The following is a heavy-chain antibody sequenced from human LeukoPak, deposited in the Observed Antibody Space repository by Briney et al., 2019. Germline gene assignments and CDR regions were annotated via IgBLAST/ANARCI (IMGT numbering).Heavy chain of an antibody. CDR3: ARSRSIAGYYFDY. CDR2: INSDGSST. J-gene: IGHJ4*02. D-gene: IGHD6-6*01. Sequence: GGSLRLSCAATGFTFSSYWMHWVRQAPGKGLVWVSRINSDGSSTSYADSVKSRFTISRDNAKNTLYLQMNSLRAEDTAVYYCARSRSIAGYYFDYWGQGTLVTVSS. CDR1: GFTFSSYW. V-gene: IGHV3-74*01.